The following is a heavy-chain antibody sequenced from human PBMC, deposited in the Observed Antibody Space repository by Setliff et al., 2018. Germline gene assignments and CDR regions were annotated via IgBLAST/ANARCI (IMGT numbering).Heavy chain of an antibody. CDR2: IYHSGST. Sequence: PSETLSLTCAVSGGSISGSNWWSWVRQPPGKGLEWIGEIYHSGSTKYNPSLKNRVTISVDTSKKQSSLKLNSMTAADTAMYYCARSRSNFWSGYFNWFDPWGQGTLVTVSS. V-gene: IGHV4-4*02. CDR1: GGSISGSNW. CDR3: ARSRSNFWSGYFNWFDP. D-gene: IGHD3-3*01. J-gene: IGHJ5*02.